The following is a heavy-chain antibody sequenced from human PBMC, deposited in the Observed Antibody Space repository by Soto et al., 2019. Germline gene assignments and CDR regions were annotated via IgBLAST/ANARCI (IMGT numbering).Heavy chain of an antibody. V-gene: IGHV3-30*18. J-gene: IGHJ4*02. Sequence: GGSLRLSGAASGFTFSSYGMHWVRQAPGKGLEWVAIISYDGINKYYANSVKGRFTISRDNSKNTLYLQMNSLRAEDTAVYYCAKSMFNWNDGFFDYWGQGTLVTVSS. CDR2: ISYDGINK. D-gene: IGHD1-1*01. CDR1: GFTFSSYG. CDR3: AKSMFNWNDGFFDY.